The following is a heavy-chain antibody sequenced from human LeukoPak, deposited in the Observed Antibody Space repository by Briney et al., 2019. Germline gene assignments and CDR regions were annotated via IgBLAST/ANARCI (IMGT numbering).Heavy chain of an antibody. V-gene: IGHV3-33*01. J-gene: IGHJ4*02. CDR2: IWSDGSKR. Sequence: GGSLRLSWAASGFTLRSYGMHWVRQAPGKGLEWVAVIWSDGSKRYSADSVKGRFTISRDNSKNTLYLEMNSLRAEDTALYYCARGGLGPADDYWGQGTLVTVSS. D-gene: IGHD3-10*01. CDR1: GFTLRSYG. CDR3: ARGGLGPADDY.